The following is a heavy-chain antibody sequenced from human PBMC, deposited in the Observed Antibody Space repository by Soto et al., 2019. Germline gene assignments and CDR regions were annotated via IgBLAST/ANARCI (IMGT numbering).Heavy chain of an antibody. D-gene: IGHD2-21*02. CDR1: GYTLTNCY. CDR3: ARGGGVTANISPFDY. V-gene: IGHV1-46*01. CDR2: INPSGVST. Sequence: ASVKVSCKASGYTLTNCYIHWVRQAPGQGLEWMGIINPSGVSTIYAPKFQGRVTMTRDTSTSTLYMELSSLRSDDTAVYYCARGGGVTANISPFDYWGQGTQVTVSS. J-gene: IGHJ4*02.